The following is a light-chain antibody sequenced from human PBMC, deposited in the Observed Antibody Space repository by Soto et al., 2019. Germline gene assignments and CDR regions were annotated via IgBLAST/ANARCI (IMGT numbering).Light chain of an antibody. CDR3: SSYTSSSTLVV. CDR1: SSDVGGYNH. J-gene: IGLJ2*01. Sequence: QLVLTQPASVSGSPGQSITISCTGTSSDVGGYNHVSWYQQHPGKAPKLMIYDVSNRPSGVSNRFSGSKSGNTASLTISGLQAEDEADYYCSSYTSSSTLVVFGGGTQLTVL. V-gene: IGLV2-14*01. CDR2: DVS.